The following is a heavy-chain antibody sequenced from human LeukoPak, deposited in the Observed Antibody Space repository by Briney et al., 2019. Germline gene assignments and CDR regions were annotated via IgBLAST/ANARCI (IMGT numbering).Heavy chain of an antibody. CDR1: GYTFTSYG. CDR3: ARAGDYRADYYYYGMDV. V-gene: IGHV1-18*01. Sequence: VKVPCKASGYTFTSYGISWVRQAPGQGLEGMGWISAYNGNTNYAQKLQGRVTMTTDTSTSTAYMELRSLRSDDTAVYYCARAGDYRADYYYYGMDVWGQGTTVTVSS. CDR2: ISAYNGNT. J-gene: IGHJ6*02. D-gene: IGHD3-16*01.